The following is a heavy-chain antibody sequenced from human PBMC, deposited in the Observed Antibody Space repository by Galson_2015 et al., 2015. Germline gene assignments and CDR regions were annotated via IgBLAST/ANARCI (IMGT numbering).Heavy chain of an antibody. V-gene: IGHV5-51*01. CDR3: AKGVGSDFYYANDY. D-gene: IGHD3-22*01. CDR2: IYPAYSDA. CDR1: GYNFATHW. Sequence: QSGAEVKKPGESLTISCKGSGYNFATHWIGWVRQMPGKGLEWVGIIYPAYSDARYSPSFQGQVTISADKSISTAYLQWSSLKASDTAMYYCAKGVGSDFYYANDYWGQGTLVTVSS. J-gene: IGHJ4*02.